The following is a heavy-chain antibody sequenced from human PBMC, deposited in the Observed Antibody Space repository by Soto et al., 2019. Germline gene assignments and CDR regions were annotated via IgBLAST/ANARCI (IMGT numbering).Heavy chain of an antibody. CDR1: GFTVSSNY. J-gene: IGHJ5*02. D-gene: IGHD3-22*01. Sequence: EVQLVESAGGLVQPGGSLRLSCAASGFTVSSNYMSWVRQAPGKGLEWVSVIYSGGTTYYADSVKGRFTISRDNSKNTLYLQMNSLRAEDTAVYYCARNGDSSDYRGWFDPWGQGTLVTVSS. V-gene: IGHV3-66*01. CDR3: ARNGDSSDYRGWFDP. CDR2: IYSGGTT.